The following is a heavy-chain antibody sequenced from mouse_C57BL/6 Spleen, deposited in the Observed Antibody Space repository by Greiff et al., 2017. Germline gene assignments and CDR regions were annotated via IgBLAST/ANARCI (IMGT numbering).Heavy chain of an antibody. CDR2: IDPATGNT. V-gene: IGHV14-3*01. J-gene: IGHJ2*01. CDR1: GFNIKNTY. CDR3: DGNYYGSRGFDY. D-gene: IGHD1-1*01. Sequence: VQLQQSVAELVRPGASVKLSCTASGFNIKNTYMHWVKQRPEQGLEWIGRIDPATGNTKYDPKFQGKATITADTSSNTAYLQLRSLTSEDSAIYYCDGNYYGSRGFDYWGQGTTLTVSS.